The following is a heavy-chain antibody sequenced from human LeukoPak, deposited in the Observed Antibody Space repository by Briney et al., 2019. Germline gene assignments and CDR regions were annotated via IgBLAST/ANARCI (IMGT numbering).Heavy chain of an antibody. J-gene: IGHJ4*02. V-gene: IGHV3-9*01. Sequence: PGGSLRLSCAASGFTLDDYAMHWVRQAPGKGLEWVSGISWNSGSIGYADSVKGRFTISRDNAKNSLYLQMNSLRAEDTALYYCAKGKTGIAVAGTADYWGQGTLVTVSS. D-gene: IGHD6-19*01. CDR2: ISWNSGSI. CDR1: GFTLDDYA. CDR3: AKGKTGIAVAGTADY.